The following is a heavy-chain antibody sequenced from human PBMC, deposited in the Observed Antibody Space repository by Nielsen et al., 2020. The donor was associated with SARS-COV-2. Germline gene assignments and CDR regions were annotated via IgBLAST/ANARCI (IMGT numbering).Heavy chain of an antibody. D-gene: IGHD6-6*01. CDR3: AREGLDYYYMDV. Sequence: VRQAPGKGLEYISTISDTSSYIYYADSVKGRFTISRDNAKNSLYLQMNSLRDEDTAVYYCAREGLDYYYMDVWGKGTTVTVSS. J-gene: IGHJ6*03. V-gene: IGHV3-21*01. CDR2: ISDTSSYI.